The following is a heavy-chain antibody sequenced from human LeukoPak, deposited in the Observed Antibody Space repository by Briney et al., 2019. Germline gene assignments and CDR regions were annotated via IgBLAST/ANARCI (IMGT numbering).Heavy chain of an antibody. Sequence: PLETLSLTCAVYGGSFSGYYWSWIRQPPGKGLEWIGEINHSGSTNYNPSLKSRVTISVDTSKNQFSLKLSSVTAADTAVYYCARGLWIAAAGTFDYWGQGTLVTVSS. J-gene: IGHJ4*02. CDR3: ARGLWIAAAGTFDY. V-gene: IGHV4-34*01. D-gene: IGHD6-13*01. CDR2: INHSGST. CDR1: GGSFSGYY.